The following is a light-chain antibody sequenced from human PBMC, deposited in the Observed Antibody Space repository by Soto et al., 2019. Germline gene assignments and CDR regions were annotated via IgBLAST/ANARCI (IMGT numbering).Light chain of an antibody. J-gene: IGKJ1*01. CDR2: DAS. CDR3: HHYGGSPGM. CDR1: QRLSTSY. V-gene: IGKV3-20*01. Sequence: EIVLTQSPGTLSLSPGESATLSCRASQRLSTSYLAWYQQRSGQAPRLLIYDASSRAIGIPDRFSGSGSRTDFNLTISKLEPEDFAVYHCHHYGGSPGMFGQGTRV.